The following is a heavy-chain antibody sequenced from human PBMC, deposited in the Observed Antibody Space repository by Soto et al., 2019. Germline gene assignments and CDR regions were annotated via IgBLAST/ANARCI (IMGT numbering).Heavy chain of an antibody. CDR1: GGSFSGHF. CDR2: INHRGST. CDR3: ARILVGAFDF. V-gene: IGHV4-34*01. D-gene: IGHD1-26*01. Sequence: SETLSLTCAVYGGSFSGHFWTWIRQSPGKGLEWIGDINHRGSTSYNPSLKSRVTISLDTSKNQFSLSLSSVTAADTAVYYCARILVGAFDFWGQGDLVTVSS. J-gene: IGHJ4*02.